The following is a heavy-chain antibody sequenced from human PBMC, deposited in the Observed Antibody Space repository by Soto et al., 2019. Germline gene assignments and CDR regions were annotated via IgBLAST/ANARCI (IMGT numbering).Heavy chain of an antibody. V-gene: IGHV3-21*01. CDR1: GFTFSSYS. CDR2: ISSSSSYI. Sequence: VQLVESGGGLVKPGGSLRLSCAASGFTFSSYSMNWVRQAPGKGLEWVSSISSSSSYIYYADSVKGRFTISRDNAKNSLYLQMNSLRAEDTAVYYCARHPQNYYYGMDVWGQGTTVTVSS. J-gene: IGHJ6*02. CDR3: ARHPQNYYYGMDV.